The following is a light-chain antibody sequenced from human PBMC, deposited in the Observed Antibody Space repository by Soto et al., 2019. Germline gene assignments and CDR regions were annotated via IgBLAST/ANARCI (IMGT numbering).Light chain of an antibody. J-gene: IGKJ1*01. Sequence: EIVLTQSPVTLFLSPGERATLSCRASQNVDMFLAWYQQKPGQAPRLLIYDASNRATGTPARFSGSGSGTEFTLTISSLQAEDFAIYYCQHYNNWPPWTFGQGTKVDIK. CDR2: DAS. CDR3: QHYNNWPPWT. CDR1: QNVDMF. V-gene: IGKV3-11*01.